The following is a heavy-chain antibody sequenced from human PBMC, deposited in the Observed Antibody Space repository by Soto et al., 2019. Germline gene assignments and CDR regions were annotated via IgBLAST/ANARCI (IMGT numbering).Heavy chain of an antibody. D-gene: IGHD4-17*01. CDR3: ARPYGGKIGDAPDL. J-gene: IGHJ3*01. Sequence: GGSLRFSCAASRFTFSNHAMSWVRQAPGKGLEWVSGLSGSGGSAYYVDSVKGRFTISRDNSKKTLYLQMNSLRAEDSAVYYCARPYGGKIGDAPDLWGQGTMVTVSS. CDR2: LSGSGGSA. V-gene: IGHV3-23*01. CDR1: RFTFSNHA.